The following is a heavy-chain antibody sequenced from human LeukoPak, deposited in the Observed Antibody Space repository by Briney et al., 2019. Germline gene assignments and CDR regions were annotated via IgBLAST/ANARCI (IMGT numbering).Heavy chain of an antibody. V-gene: IGHV1-46*01. CDR2: INPSGVST. Sequence: ASVKVSCKASGYTFTSYFMHWVRHAPGQGLEWMGIINPSGVSTGYAQKFQYRVIMTTDTSTSTVYMELSSLRSEDTAVYYCARRYCSSTSCHNNWFDPWGQGTLVTVSS. CDR3: ARRYCSSTSCHNNWFDP. D-gene: IGHD2-2*02. J-gene: IGHJ5*02. CDR1: GYTFTSYF.